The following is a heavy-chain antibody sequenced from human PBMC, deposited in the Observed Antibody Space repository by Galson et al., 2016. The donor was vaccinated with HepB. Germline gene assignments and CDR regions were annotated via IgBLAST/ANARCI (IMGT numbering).Heavy chain of an antibody. CDR3: ARGERGTSWAYYFDY. D-gene: IGHD2-2*01. CDR1: GFTFSTYA. Sequence: SLGLSCAASGFTFSTYAMHWVRQAPGKGLEWVAVMSYDGSEKNYADSVKGRFTISRDNSKSTLYLQMDSLRVEDTAVYYCARGERGTSWAYYFDYWGQGTLVTVSS. V-gene: IGHV3-30-3*01. CDR2: MSYDGSEK. J-gene: IGHJ4*02.